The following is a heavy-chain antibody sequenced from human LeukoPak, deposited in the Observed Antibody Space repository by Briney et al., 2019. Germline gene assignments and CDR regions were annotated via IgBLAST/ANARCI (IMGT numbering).Heavy chain of an antibody. D-gene: IGHD3-16*01. Sequence: SETLSLTCAVSGDSISNSYWWTWVRQSPGKGLEWIGEVYHSGSTNYNPSLKSRLTMSVDKPNNQFSLRLTSVTAADTAVYYCAGGGWRPQYWGQGTLVTVSS. CDR2: VYHSGST. V-gene: IGHV4-4*02. CDR1: GDSISNSYW. J-gene: IGHJ4*02. CDR3: AGGGWRPQY.